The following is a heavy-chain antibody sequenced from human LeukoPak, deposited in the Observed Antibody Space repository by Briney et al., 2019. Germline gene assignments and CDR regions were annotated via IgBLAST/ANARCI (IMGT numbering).Heavy chain of an antibody. D-gene: IGHD6-13*01. CDR1: GGSISSGGYY. Sequence: PSETLSLTCTVSGGSISSGGYYWSWIRQHPGKGLEWIGYIYYSGSTYYNPSLKSRVTISVDTSKNQFSLKLSSVTAADTAVYYCARGGSKYSSSWYFFDYWGQGTLVTVSS. J-gene: IGHJ4*02. CDR3: ARGGSKYSSSWYFFDY. CDR2: IYYSGST. V-gene: IGHV4-31*03.